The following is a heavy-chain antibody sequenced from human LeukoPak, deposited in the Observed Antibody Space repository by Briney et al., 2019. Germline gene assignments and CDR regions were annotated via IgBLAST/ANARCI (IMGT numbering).Heavy chain of an antibody. D-gene: IGHD3-9*01. Sequence: PGGSLRLSCAASGFTFSSYGMHWVRQAPGKGLEWVAFIRYDGSNKYYADSVKGRFTISRDNSKNTLYLQMNSLRAEDTAVYYCARDEGILTGYRLVDYWGQGTLVTVSS. J-gene: IGHJ4*02. CDR3: ARDEGILTGYRLVDY. V-gene: IGHV3-30*02. CDR1: GFTFSSYG. CDR2: IRYDGSNK.